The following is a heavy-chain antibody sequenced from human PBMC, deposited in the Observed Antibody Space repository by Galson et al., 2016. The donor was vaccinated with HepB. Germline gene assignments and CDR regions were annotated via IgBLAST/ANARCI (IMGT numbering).Heavy chain of an antibody. CDR1: GVSFSTSGVG. V-gene: IGHV2-5*02. D-gene: IGHD3-9*01. CDR3: SHSNYDIFDY. Sequence: PALVKPTQTLTLTCTFSGVSFSTSGVGVGWIRQPPGKALEWPALIYWDGDKRYSPSLKSRLTITKDTSKNQVVLTVTNLDPVDTATYYCSHSNYDIFDYWGQGTLVTVSS. CDR2: IYWDGDK. J-gene: IGHJ4*02.